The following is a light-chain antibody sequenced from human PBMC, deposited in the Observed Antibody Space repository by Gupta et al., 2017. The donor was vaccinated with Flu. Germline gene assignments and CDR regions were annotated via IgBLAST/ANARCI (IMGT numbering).Light chain of an antibody. Sequence: SGVSASNYVSWYQQRPGSSPSLMIFEVIRRASGVPGRFSGSVDPSTNSVSLTISGPRTEDDADCYCLTNEADSRVFGGGTKLTV. V-gene: IGLV6-57*01. CDR1: SGVSASNY. J-gene: IGLJ2*01. CDR2: EVI. CDR3: LTNEADSRV.